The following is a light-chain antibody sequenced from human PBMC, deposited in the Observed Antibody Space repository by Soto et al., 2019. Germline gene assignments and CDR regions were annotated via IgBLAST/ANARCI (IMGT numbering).Light chain of an antibody. CDR2: LNIDGSH. CDR1: SGHSSYA. V-gene: IGLV4-69*01. J-gene: IGLJ3*02. Sequence: QLVLTQSPSASASLGASVTLTCTLTSGHSSYAIAWHQQQPEKGPRYLMKLNIDGSHTKGDGIPDRFSGSSSGAERYLTISSLQSEDEADYYCQTWGTGIQVFGGGTKLTVL. CDR3: QTWGTGIQV.